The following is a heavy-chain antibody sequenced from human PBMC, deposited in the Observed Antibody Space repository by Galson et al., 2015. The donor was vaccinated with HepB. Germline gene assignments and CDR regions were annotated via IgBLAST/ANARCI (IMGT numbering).Heavy chain of an antibody. CDR3: ARDGSAAVAGDAFDV. CDR1: GGSFSGYY. CDR2: INHSGST. Sequence: LSLTCAVYGGSFSGYYWSWIRQPPGKGLEWIGEINHSGSTYHNPSLKSRVTISVDTSTNQFSLKLYSVTAADTALYYCARDGSAAVAGDAFDVWGQGTMVTVSS. D-gene: IGHD6-19*01. V-gene: IGHV4-34*01. J-gene: IGHJ3*01.